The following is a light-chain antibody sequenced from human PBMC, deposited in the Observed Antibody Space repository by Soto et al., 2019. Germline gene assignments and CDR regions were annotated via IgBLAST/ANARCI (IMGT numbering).Light chain of an antibody. V-gene: IGKV3-20*01. CDR2: GSS. Sequence: EIVLTQSPGTLSLSPGERATLSYRASQSVSSSYLAWYQQKPGQAPRLHIYGSSNRATGIPDRFSGSGSGTDFTLTISRLEPEDFAVYYCQQYGSSPWTFGQGAKVEIK. J-gene: IGKJ1*01. CDR3: QQYGSSPWT. CDR1: QSVSSSY.